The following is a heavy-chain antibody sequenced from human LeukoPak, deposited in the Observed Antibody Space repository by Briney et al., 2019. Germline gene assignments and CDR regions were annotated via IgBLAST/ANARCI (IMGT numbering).Heavy chain of an antibody. CDR2: INHSGST. CDR1: GGSFSGYY. CDR3: ARYYCTSTTCYYFDY. V-gene: IGHV4-34*01. D-gene: IGHD2-2*01. Sequence: ASETLSLTCAVYGGSFSGYYWSWIRQPPGKGLEWIGEINHSGSTNYNPSLKSRVTISVDTSKNQFSLKLSSVTAADTAVYYCARYYCTSTTCYYFDYWGQGTLVTVSS. J-gene: IGHJ4*02.